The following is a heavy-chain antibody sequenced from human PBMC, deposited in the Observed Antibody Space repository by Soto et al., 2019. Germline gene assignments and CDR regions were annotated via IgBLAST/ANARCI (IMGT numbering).Heavy chain of an antibody. V-gene: IGHV3-23*01. CDR2: ISYGGSTT. J-gene: IGHJ6*02. Sequence: GGSLRLSCAASEFTSINYAMIWVRQAPGKGLEWVSAISYGGSTTYYADSVKGRFTISRDNAKNTLYLQMNSLRAEDTAVYYCARQYGMDVWGQGTTVTVSS. CDR1: EFTSINYA. CDR3: ARQYGMDV.